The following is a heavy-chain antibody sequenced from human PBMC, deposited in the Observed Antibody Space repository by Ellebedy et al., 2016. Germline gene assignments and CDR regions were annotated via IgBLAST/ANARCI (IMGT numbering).Heavy chain of an antibody. CDR2: VYNSGTR. CDR3: ARDTTERLIDP. Sequence: SETLSLTXDVSGDSISSGGYSWSWIRQPPGKGLEWIGYVYNSGTRQYNPSLQSRVTLSIDGSKNQISLKLISVTAADTAVYYCARDTTERLIDPWGQGTLVTVSS. CDR1: GDSISSGGYS. D-gene: IGHD1-1*01. V-gene: IGHV4-30-2*01. J-gene: IGHJ5*02.